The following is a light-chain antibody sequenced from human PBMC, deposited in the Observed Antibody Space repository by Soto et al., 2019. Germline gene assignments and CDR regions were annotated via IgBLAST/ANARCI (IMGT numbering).Light chain of an antibody. CDR1: QSVAANY. CDR3: QQYGTAPLT. Sequence: ENVLTQSPGTLSLSPGERATLSCRASQSVAANYLAWYQQKPGQAPRLLIFAASSRATGVPDRFSGSGSGTDFTLTISRLEPEEFAVYYCQQYGTAPLTFGGGAKVEI. V-gene: IGKV3-20*01. J-gene: IGKJ4*01. CDR2: AAS.